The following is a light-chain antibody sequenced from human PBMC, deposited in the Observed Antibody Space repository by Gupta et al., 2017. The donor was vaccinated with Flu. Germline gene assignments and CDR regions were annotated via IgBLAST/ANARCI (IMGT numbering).Light chain of an antibody. J-gene: IGKJ4*01. V-gene: IGKV3D-15*01. CDR3: QQYNIWPALT. CDR2: SAS. CDR1: QSISTN. Sequence: ERATRSCRASQSISTNLAWYQHKPGQAPRLLIYSASSRATGISARFSGSGSGTEFTLTISSLQSEDFAIYYCQQYNIWPALTFGGGTKVEIK.